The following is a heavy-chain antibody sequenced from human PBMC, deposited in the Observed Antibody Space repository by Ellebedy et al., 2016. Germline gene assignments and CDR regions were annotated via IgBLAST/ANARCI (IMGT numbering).Heavy chain of an antibody. D-gene: IGHD6-13*01. Sequence: ASVKVSCKGSGYTFTTYAVHWVRQAPGQRLEWMGWINAGNGNTKYSQKFQGRVTITRDTSASTAYMELSRLRSDDTAVYYCARGEAAAGMYYYYGMDVWGQGTTVTVSS. CDR3: ARGEAAAGMYYYYGMDV. CDR1: GYTFTTYA. J-gene: IGHJ6*02. CDR2: INAGNGNT. V-gene: IGHV1-3*01.